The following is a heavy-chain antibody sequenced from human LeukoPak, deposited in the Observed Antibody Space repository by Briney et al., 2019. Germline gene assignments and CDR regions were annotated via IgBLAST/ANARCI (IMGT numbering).Heavy chain of an antibody. V-gene: IGHV1-46*01. CDR2: INPSGGST. Sequence: GSSVKVSCKASGGTFSSYAISWVRQAPGQGLEWMGIINPSGGSTSYAQKFQGRVTMTRDTSTSTVYMELSSLRSEDTAVYYCARLESAFDIWGQGTMVTVSS. CDR3: ARLESAFDI. J-gene: IGHJ3*02. CDR1: GGTFSSYA.